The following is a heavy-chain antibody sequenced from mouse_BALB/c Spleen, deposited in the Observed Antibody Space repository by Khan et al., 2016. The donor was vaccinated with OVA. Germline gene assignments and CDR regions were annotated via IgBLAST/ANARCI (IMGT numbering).Heavy chain of an antibody. CDR3: ARYDYGDYFDS. CDR2: INTYTGEP. Sequence: QIQLVQSGPELKKPGETVKISCKASGYTFTNYGMNWVKQAPGKGLKWMGWINTYTGEPTYVADFKGRFVFSLETSASTAYLQINNLKHEDTATYFCARYDYGDYFDSWGQGTTLTVSS. V-gene: IGHV9-3-1*01. D-gene: IGHD2-4*01. CDR1: GYTFTNYG. J-gene: IGHJ2*01.